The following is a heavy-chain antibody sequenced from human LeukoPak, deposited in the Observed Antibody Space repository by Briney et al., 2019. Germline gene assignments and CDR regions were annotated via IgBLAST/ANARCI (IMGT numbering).Heavy chain of an antibody. J-gene: IGHJ4*02. CDR1: GFTFSHYE. Sequence: GGSLRLSCAASGFTFSHYEMNWVRQAPGKGLEWVSYISSSAGTIYYAESVKGRFTISRDNARNSLYLQMNSLRAEDTAVYYCARDNFWTEWGQGTLVTVSS. V-gene: IGHV3-48*03. D-gene: IGHD3/OR15-3a*01. CDR2: ISSSAGTI. CDR3: ARDNFWTE.